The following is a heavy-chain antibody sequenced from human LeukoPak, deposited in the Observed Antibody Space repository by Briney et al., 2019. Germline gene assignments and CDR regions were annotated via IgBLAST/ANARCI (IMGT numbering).Heavy chain of an antibody. CDR2: IKLDGSEK. CDR1: GFTFGKYW. V-gene: IGHV3-7*01. CDR3: ASSGSYRFDY. Sequence: GGSLRLSCVASGFTFGKYWMSWVRQAPGKGLEWVANIKLDGSEKNYVDSVKGRFTISRDNTKNSLYLQMNSLRDEDTAVYYCASSGSYRFDYWGQGTLVTVSS. D-gene: IGHD1-26*01. J-gene: IGHJ4*02.